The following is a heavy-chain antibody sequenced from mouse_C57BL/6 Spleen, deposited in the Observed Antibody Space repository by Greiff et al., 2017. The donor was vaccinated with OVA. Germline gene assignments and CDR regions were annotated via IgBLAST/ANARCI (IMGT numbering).Heavy chain of an antibody. J-gene: IGHJ2*01. D-gene: IGHD1-1*01. CDR2: ISSGSSTI. V-gene: IGHV5-17*01. CDR1: GFTFSDYG. CDR3: ARNYYGSSYPDY. Sequence: EVQLVESGGGLVKPGGSLKLSCAASGFTFSDYGMHRVRQAPEKGLEWVAYISSGSSTIYYADTVKGRFTISRDNAKNTLFLQMTSLRSEDTAMYYCARNYYGSSYPDYWGQGTTLTVSS.